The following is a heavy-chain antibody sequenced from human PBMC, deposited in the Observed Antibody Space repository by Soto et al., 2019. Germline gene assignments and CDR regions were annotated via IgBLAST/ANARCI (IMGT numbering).Heavy chain of an antibody. V-gene: IGHV3-21*01. Sequence: GGSLRLSCAASGFTVSSYSMNWVRQAPGKGLEWVSSISSSSSYIYYADSVKGRFTISRDNAKNSLYLQMNSLRAEDTAVYYCARVFGPHFDYWGQGTLVTASS. CDR3: ARVFGPHFDY. CDR2: ISSSSSYI. J-gene: IGHJ4*02. D-gene: IGHD3-10*01. CDR1: GFTVSSYS.